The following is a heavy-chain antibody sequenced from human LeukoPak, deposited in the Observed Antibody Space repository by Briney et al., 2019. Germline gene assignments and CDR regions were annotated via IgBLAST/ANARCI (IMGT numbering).Heavy chain of an antibody. CDR1: GGSISSYY. J-gene: IGHJ4*02. CDR2: IYYSGGT. CDR3: AGSTVVTPGY. D-gene: IGHD4-23*01. V-gene: IGHV4-59*01. Sequence: SETLSLTCTVSGGSISSYYWSWIRQPPGKGLEWIGYIYYSGGTNYNPSLKSRVTISVDTSKNQFSLKLSSVTAADTAVYYCAGSTVVTPGYWGQGTLVTVSS.